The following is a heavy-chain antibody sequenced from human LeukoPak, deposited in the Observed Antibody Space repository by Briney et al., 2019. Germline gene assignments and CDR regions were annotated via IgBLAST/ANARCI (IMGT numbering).Heavy chain of an antibody. V-gene: IGHV3-33*01. Sequence: GGSLRLSCAASGFTYSSYGMHWVRQAPGKGLEWVAVIWYDGSNKYYADSVKGRFTISRDNSKNTLYLQMNSLRAEDTAVYYCARGGYCSSTSCYANKYNWFDPWGQGTLVTVSS. CDR1: GFTYSSYG. CDR3: ARGGYCSSTSCYANKYNWFDP. J-gene: IGHJ5*02. CDR2: IWYDGSNK. D-gene: IGHD2-2*01.